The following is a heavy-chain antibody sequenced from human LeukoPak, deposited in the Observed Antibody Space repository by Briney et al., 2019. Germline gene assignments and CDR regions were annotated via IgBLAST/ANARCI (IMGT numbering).Heavy chain of an antibody. CDR2: IYYSGTT. Sequence: PSETLSLTCSVSGYSISSDYYWGCIRQPPGKGLEWIGFIYYSGTTNSNPSLKSRVTILVDKSKNQFSLRLSSVTAADTAVYYCATMGSGSSYFDYWGQGTLVTVSS. V-gene: IGHV4-38-2*02. CDR1: GYSISSDYY. CDR3: ATMGSGSSYFDY. D-gene: IGHD3-10*01. J-gene: IGHJ4*02.